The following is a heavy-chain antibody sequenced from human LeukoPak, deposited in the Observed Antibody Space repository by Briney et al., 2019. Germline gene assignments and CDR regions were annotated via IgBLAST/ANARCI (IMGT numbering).Heavy chain of an antibody. Sequence: GASVKVSCKASGGTFSSYAISWVRQALGQGLEWMGGIIPIFGTANYAQKFQGRVTITADESTSTAYMELSSLRSEDTAVYYCARGSGYVSAFDIWGQGTMVTVSS. J-gene: IGHJ3*02. CDR1: GGTFSSYA. CDR3: ARGSGYVSAFDI. D-gene: IGHD3-10*01. CDR2: IIPIFGTA. V-gene: IGHV1-69*01.